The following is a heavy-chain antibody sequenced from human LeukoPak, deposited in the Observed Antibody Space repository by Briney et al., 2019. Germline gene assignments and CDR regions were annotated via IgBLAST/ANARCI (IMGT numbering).Heavy chain of an antibody. V-gene: IGHV3-74*01. J-gene: IGHJ5*02. D-gene: IGHD3-22*01. CDR3: ARALSGSWDWFDP. CDR1: GFTFSRYW. CDR2: INPDGSTT. Sequence: GGSLRLSCAASGFTFSRYWIHWVRQAPGKGLEWVSRINPDGSTTTYADSVKGRFTISRDNVKNTVYLQMNSLRVEDTAVYYCARALSGSWDWFDPWGQGTLVTVSS.